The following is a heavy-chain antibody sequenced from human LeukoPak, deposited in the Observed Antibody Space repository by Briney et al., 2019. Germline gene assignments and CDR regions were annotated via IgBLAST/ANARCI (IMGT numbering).Heavy chain of an antibody. CDR1: GASMNSFY. Sequence: KPSETLSLTCTVSGASMNSFYWNWIRQPPGKGLEWIGYIYYSGSTNYNPSLKSRVTISVDTSKNQFSLKLSSVTAADTAVYYCAREGIDSSGYALDYWGQGTLVTVS. D-gene: IGHD3-22*01. CDR2: IYYSGST. CDR3: AREGIDSSGYALDY. J-gene: IGHJ4*02. V-gene: IGHV4-59*01.